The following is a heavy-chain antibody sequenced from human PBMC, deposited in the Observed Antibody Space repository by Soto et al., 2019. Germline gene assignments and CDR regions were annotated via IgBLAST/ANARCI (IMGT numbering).Heavy chain of an antibody. CDR2: IYYSGST. V-gene: IGHV4-39*07. CDR3: ARNPFDY. J-gene: IGHJ4*02. CDR1: GGSISSSSYY. Sequence: SETLSLTCTVSGGSISSSSYYWGWIRQPPGKGLEWIGSIYYSGSTYYNPSLKSRVTISIDKSNNQFSLKLRSVTAADTAVYYCARNPFDYWGQGTLVTVSS.